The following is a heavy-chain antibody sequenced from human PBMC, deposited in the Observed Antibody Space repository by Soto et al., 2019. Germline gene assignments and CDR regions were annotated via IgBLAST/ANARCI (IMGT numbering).Heavy chain of an antibody. CDR2: IWYDGSNK. V-gene: IGHV3-33*01. D-gene: IGHD2-8*01. CDR1: GFTFSSYG. J-gene: IGHJ6*02. Sequence: PGGSLRLSCAASGFTFSSYGMHWVRQAPGKGLEWVAVIWYDGSNKYYADSVKGRFTISRDNSKNTLYLQMNSLRAEDTAVYYCARDRRMVERDYYYYYGMDVWGQGTTVTVSS. CDR3: ARDRRMVERDYYYYYGMDV.